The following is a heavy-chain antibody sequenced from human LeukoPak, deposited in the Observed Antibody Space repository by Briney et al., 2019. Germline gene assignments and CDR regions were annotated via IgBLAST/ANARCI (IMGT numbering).Heavy chain of an antibody. V-gene: IGHV4-38-2*02. D-gene: IGHD1-26*01. CDR3: AREWELLLFGYYFDY. CDR1: GYSISSGYY. Sequence: PSETLSLTCAVSGYSISSGYYWGWIRPPPGKGLEWIGSIYHSGSTYYNPSLKSRVTISVDTSKNQFSLKLRSVTAADTAVYYCAREWELLLFGYYFDYWGQGTLVTVSS. J-gene: IGHJ4*02. CDR2: IYHSGST.